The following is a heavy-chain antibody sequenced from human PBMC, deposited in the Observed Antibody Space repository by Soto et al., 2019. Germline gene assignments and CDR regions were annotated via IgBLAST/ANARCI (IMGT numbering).Heavy chain of an antibody. J-gene: IGHJ3*02. Sequence: EVQLLESGGGLVPPGGSLRLSCAASGFTFTSYAMSWVRQAPGKGLEWVSLISGSGGSTYYADSVKGRFTISRDDSKNGVYLKMDSLRAEDTAVYYCAKQRGYSSGWYGAFDIWGQGTMVTVSS. V-gene: IGHV3-23*01. CDR2: ISGSGGST. D-gene: IGHD6-19*01. CDR3: AKQRGYSSGWYGAFDI. CDR1: GFTFTSYA.